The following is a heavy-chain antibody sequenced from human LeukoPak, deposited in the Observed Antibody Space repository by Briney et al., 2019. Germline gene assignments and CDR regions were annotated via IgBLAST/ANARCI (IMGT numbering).Heavy chain of an antibody. CDR1: GFAFSFFA. J-gene: IGHJ5*01. V-gene: IGHV3-23*01. D-gene: IGHD6-19*01. Sequence: SGGSLRLSCEASGFAFSFFAMSWLRQAPGKGLEWVSTINANSGTRSYAASVRGRFTISRDNSKNTLYLQLNTLRADDTAVYYCVKPISGGLAVTADWFAPWGQGTLVVVSS. CDR2: INANSGTR. CDR3: VKPISGGLAVTADWFAP.